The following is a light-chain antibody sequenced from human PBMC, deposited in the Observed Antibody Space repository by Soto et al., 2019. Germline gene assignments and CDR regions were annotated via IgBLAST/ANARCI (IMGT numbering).Light chain of an antibody. CDR3: QQYGSSPIT. Sequence: EIVMTQSPATLSVSPGERATLSCRASQSISSNYLAWYQQKPGQAPRLLIYGASTRATGIPDRFSGSGSGTDFTLTISRLEPEDFAAYYCQQYGSSPITFGQGTRLEIK. CDR1: QSISSNY. V-gene: IGKV3-20*01. CDR2: GAS. J-gene: IGKJ5*01.